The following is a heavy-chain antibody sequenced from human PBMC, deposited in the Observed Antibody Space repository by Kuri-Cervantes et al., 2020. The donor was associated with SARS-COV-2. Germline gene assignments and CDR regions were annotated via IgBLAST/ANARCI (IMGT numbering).Heavy chain of an antibody. V-gene: IGHV1-18*04. CDR1: GYTFTSYG. D-gene: IGHD3-10*01. J-gene: IGHJ6*02. Sequence: ASVKVSCKASGYTFTSYGIIWVRQAPGQGLEWMGWISAYNGNTNYAQKLQGRVTMTTDTSTSTAYMELRSLRSDDTAGYYCAAGFLWFGHWGYGIDVWGQGTTVTVSS. CDR2: ISAYNGNT. CDR3: AAGFLWFGHWGYGIDV.